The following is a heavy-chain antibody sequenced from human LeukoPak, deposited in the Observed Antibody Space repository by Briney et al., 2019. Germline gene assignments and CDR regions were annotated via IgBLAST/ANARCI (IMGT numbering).Heavy chain of an antibody. Sequence: PGGSLRLSCAASGFNFNTYAMSWVRQAPGKGLEWVSSISGRGDSTYYADAVKGRFTISRDNTKNTLYLQMNSLRAEDTAVYYCVEDVVVIVAAKPGIWGQGTLVTVSS. CDR3: VEDVVVIVAAKPGI. CDR2: ISGRGDST. CDR1: GFNFNTYA. D-gene: IGHD2-15*01. J-gene: IGHJ4*02. V-gene: IGHV3-23*01.